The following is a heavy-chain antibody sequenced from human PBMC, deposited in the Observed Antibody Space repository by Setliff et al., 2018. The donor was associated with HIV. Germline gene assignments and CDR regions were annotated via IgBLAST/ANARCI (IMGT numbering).Heavy chain of an antibody. CDR1: GYPFDSYG. D-gene: IGHD3-22*01. Sequence: ASVMVSCKTSGYPFDSYGISWVRQAPGQGLEWMGWISAYIGDTKYAQRFQGRVTMTTDPSTPTAYMELRSLKSGDTAMYYCARAVGGSNYFDYSGYQDFWGQGTQVTVSS. J-gene: IGHJ4*02. V-gene: IGHV1-18*01. CDR2: ISAYIGDT. CDR3: ARAVGGSNYFDYSGYQDF.